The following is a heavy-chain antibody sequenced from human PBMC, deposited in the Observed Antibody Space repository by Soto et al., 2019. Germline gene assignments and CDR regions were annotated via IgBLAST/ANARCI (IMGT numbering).Heavy chain of an antibody. Sequence: QITLKESGPTLMKPTQTLALTCTFSGFSFNTRGVGVAWIRQPPGKTLEWLAVIYWDGDRRYSPSLTDRLSITKDMSTKQVVLTLSNVHPVDTGTYYCAHLVPGPLSFAYWGQGALVTVSS. CDR1: GFSFNTRGVG. J-gene: IGHJ4*02. D-gene: IGHD6-19*01. CDR2: IYWDGDR. CDR3: AHLVPGPLSFAY. V-gene: IGHV2-5*02.